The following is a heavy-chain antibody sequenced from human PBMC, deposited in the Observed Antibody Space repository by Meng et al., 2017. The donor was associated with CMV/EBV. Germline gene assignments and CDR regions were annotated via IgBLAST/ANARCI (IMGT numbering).Heavy chain of an antibody. D-gene: IGHD3-9*01. CDR2: INHSGST. V-gene: IGHV4-34*01. CDR1: GGPSSVYY. Sequence: SETLSSTCAVHGGPSSVYYCSWIRQPPGKGLEWIGEINHSGSTNYNPSLKSRVTISADTSKNQFSLKLSSVTAADTAVYYCARAVPILSGYLGRGSWFDPWGQGTLVTVSS. J-gene: IGHJ5*02. CDR3: ARAVPILSGYLGRGSWFDP.